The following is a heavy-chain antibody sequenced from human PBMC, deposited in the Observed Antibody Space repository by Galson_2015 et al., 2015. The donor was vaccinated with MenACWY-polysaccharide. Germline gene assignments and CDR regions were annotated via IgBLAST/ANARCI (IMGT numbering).Heavy chain of an antibody. CDR1: GFTFSTYA. D-gene: IGHD3-9*01. V-gene: IGHV3-23*01. CDR2: SNKNGGNI. Sequence: SPILSGAASGFTFSTYAMSWVRQAPREGLEWVSGSNKNGGNIYYADTVKGRFNISRDNSKNTLYLQMNSLRAEDTAVYYCAKNVLRYFNRAFDIWGQGTMVTVSS. J-gene: IGHJ3*02. CDR3: AKNVLRYFNRAFDI.